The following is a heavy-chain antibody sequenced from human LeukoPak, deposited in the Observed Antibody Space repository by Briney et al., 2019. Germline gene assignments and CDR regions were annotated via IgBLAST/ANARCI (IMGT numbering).Heavy chain of an antibody. D-gene: IGHD1-26*01. V-gene: IGHV4-39*01. CDR2: IYSSGST. J-gene: IGHJ4*02. CDR1: GASISGSNYY. CDR3: AKSGGYGLIDY. Sequence: PSETLSLTCAVSGASISGSNYYWGWIRQPPGKGLEWIGNIYSSGSTYYNASLQSRVTISIKTAKNQFTLRRNSVTAADTAMYYCAKSGGYGLIDYWGQGTRVTVSS.